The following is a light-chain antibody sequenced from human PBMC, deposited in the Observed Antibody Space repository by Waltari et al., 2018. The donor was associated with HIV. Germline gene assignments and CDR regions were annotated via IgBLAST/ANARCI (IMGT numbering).Light chain of an antibody. CDR2: DVD. CDR1: ASDFGRSNF. Sequence: AVTQPASVSGLPGQSTTISCTGAASDFGRSNFVSWYQQHSGKPPRLILYDVDSRASGVSDRFSGSMSGNTASLTISGLRAEDEGHYYCASFTGDNTVIFGGGTEVTVL. V-gene: IGLV2-14*03. CDR3: ASFTGDNTVI. J-gene: IGLJ2*01.